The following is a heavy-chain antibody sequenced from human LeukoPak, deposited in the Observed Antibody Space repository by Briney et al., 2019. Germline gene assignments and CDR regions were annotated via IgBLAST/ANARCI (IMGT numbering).Heavy chain of an antibody. V-gene: IGHV3-7*01. CDR2: IKQDGSEK. D-gene: IGHD6-19*01. CDR1: GFTFSSYW. CDR3: ARGGGSGWYPRLHFDY. Sequence: GGSLRLSCAASGFTFSSYWMSWVRQAPGKGLEWVANIKQDGSEKYYVDSVKGRFTISRDNAKNSLYLQMNSLRAEDTAVYYCARGGGSGWYPRLHFDYWGQGTLVTVSP. J-gene: IGHJ4*02.